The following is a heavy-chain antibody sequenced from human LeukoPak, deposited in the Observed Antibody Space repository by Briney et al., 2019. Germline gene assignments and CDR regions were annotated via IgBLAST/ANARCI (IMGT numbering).Heavy chain of an antibody. CDR3: AKDPGADFWSGYYDY. V-gene: IGHV3-23*01. CDR2: ISGSGGST. CDR1: GFTFSSYA. J-gene: IGHJ4*02. Sequence: GGSLRLSCAASGFTFSSYAMSWVRQAPGKGLEWVSAISGSGGSTYYADSVKGRFTISRDNSMNTLYLQMNSLRAEDTAVYYCAKDPGADFWSGYYDYWGQGTLVTVSS. D-gene: IGHD3-3*01.